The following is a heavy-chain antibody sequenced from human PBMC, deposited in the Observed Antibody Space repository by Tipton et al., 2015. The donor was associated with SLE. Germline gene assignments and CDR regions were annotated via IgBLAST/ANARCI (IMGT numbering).Heavy chain of an antibody. CDR1: GGSISNYY. CDR3: ASTFCNSTSCYRFVP. D-gene: IGHD2-2*01. V-gene: IGHV4-4*07. Sequence: TLSLTCTVSGGSISNYYWSWIRQPAGKGLEWIGRIYSSGTTDYNPSLKSRVTISADTSKNQFSLKLSSVTAADTAVYYCASTFCNSTSCYRFVPWGQGTLVTVSA. J-gene: IGHJ5*02. CDR2: IYSSGTT.